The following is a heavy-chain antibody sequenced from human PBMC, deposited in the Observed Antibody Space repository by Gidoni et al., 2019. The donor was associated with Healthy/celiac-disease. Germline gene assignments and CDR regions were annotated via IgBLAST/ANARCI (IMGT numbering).Heavy chain of an antibody. J-gene: IGHJ6*02. CDR1: GYTFTSYA. Sequence: AEVKKPGASVKVSCKASGYTFTSYAMHWVRQAPGQRLEWMGWINAGNGNTKYSQKFQGRVTITRDTSASTAYMELSSLRSEDTAVYYCARDMVRMDTAMVYYYYYGMDVWGQGTTVTVSS. D-gene: IGHD5-18*01. CDR3: ARDMVRMDTAMVYYYYYGMDV. CDR2: INAGNGNT. V-gene: IGHV1-3*01.